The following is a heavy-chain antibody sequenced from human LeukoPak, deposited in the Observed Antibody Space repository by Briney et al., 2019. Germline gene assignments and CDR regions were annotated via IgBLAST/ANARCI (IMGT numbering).Heavy chain of an antibody. V-gene: IGHV3-33*01. CDR3: ARGIGSTVFFDH. J-gene: IGHJ4*02. CDR1: GFTFSNYG. Sequence: QPGRSLRLSCAASGFTFSNYGMHWVRQAPGKGLEWVAVIWYDGRNKEHADSVKGRFTISRDKSKNTLYLQMNSLRAEDTAVYYCARGIGSTVFFDHWGQGTLVTVSS. CDR2: IWYDGRNK. D-gene: IGHD4-11*01.